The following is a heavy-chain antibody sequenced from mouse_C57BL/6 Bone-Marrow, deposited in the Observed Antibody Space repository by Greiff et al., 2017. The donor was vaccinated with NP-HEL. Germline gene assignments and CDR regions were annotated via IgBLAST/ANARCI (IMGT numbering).Heavy chain of an antibody. V-gene: IGHV14-4*01. CDR3: TSYWYFAV. J-gene: IGHJ1*03. CDR2: IDPENGDT. CDR1: GFNIKDDY. Sequence: EVKLMESGAELVRPGASVKLSCTASGFNIKDDYMHWVKQRPEQGLEWIGWIDPENGDTEYASKFQGKATITADTSSNTAYLQLSSLTSEDPAVYYCTSYWYFAVWGTGTTVTVSS.